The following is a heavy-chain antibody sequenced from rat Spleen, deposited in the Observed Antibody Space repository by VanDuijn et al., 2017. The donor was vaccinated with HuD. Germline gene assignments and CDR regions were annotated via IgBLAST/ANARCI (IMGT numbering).Heavy chain of an antibody. CDR1: GFTYSNYV. Sequence: EVQLVESGGGLVQPGRSLKLSCAASGFTYSNYVMAWVRQAPTKGLEWVASISTGGGNTYYRDSVKGRFTISRDNAKNTLYLQMDSLRSEDTATYYCAREDYYSSSHYFDYWGQGVMVTVSS. V-gene: IGHV5S13*01. D-gene: IGHD1-2*01. CDR2: ISTGGGNT. CDR3: AREDYYSSSHYFDY. J-gene: IGHJ2*01.